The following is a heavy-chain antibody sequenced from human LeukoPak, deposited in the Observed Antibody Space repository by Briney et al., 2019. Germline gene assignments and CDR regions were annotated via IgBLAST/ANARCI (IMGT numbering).Heavy chain of an antibody. Sequence: GGSLGLSCAASGFTFSSYWMHWVRQAPGKGLVWVSRINSDGSSTSYADSVKGRFTISRDNAKNTLYLQMNSLRAEDTAVYYCARAETSSSWPFDYWGQGTLVTVSS. D-gene: IGHD6-13*01. J-gene: IGHJ4*02. CDR1: GFTFSSYW. CDR2: INSDGSST. CDR3: ARAETSSSWPFDY. V-gene: IGHV3-74*01.